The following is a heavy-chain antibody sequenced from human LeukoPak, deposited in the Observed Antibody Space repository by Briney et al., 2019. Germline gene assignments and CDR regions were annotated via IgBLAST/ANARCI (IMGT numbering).Heavy chain of an antibody. CDR2: IYTSGST. CDR1: GGSISSYY. V-gene: IGHV4-4*07. CDR3: ASSRAVVLEWLDPYGDYYYYMDV. D-gene: IGHD3-3*01. J-gene: IGHJ6*03. Sequence: SETLSLTCTVSGGSISSYYWSWIRQPAGKGLEWIGRIYTSGSTNYNPSLKSRVTMSVDTSKNQFSLKLSSVTAADTAVYYCASSRAVVLEWLDPYGDYYYYMDVWGKGTTVTVSS.